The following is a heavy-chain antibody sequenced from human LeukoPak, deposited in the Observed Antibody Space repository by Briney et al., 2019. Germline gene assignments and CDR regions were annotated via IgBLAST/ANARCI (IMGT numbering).Heavy chain of an antibody. CDR3: ARDFWSGYNYYMDV. D-gene: IGHD3-3*01. CDR2: ITPIFGAA. V-gene: IGHV1-69*05. Sequence: GASVKVSCKASGGTFSSYAISWVRQAPGQGLEWMGGITPIFGAADYAQKFQGRVTIATDESTSTAYMELSSLRSEDTAVYYCARDFWSGYNYYMDVWGKGTTVTVSS. CDR1: GGTFSSYA. J-gene: IGHJ6*03.